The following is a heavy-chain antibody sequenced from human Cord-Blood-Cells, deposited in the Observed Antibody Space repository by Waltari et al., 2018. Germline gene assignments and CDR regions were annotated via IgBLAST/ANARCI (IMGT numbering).Heavy chain of an antibody. CDR2: INHSGTT. J-gene: IGHJ5*02. V-gene: IGHV4-34*01. Sequence: QVQLQQWGAGLLKPSETLSLTCAVYGGSFSGYYWSWIRQPPGKGLEWIGEINHSGTTNDNPSPKSRGTKSGDTSKNQFSLKLSSVTAADTAVYYCARGPTTFDPWGQGTLVTVSS. D-gene: IGHD4-17*01. CDR3: ARGPTTFDP. CDR1: GGSFSGYY.